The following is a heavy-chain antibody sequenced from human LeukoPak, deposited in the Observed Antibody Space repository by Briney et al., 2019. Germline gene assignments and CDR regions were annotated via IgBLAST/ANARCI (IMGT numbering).Heavy chain of an antibody. Sequence: SETLSLTCTVSGGSISSYYWSWIRQPPGKGLEWIGYIYYSGSTNYNPSLKSRVTISVDTSKNQFSLKLSSVTAADTAVYYCARVDWSMVRGVIIKTFDYWGQGTLVTVSS. CDR2: IYYSGST. CDR1: GGSISSYY. CDR3: ARVDWSMVRGVIIKTFDY. D-gene: IGHD3-10*01. V-gene: IGHV4-59*01. J-gene: IGHJ4*02.